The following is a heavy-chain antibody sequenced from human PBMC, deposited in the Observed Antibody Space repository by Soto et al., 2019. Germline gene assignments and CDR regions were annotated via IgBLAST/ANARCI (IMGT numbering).Heavy chain of an antibody. CDR3: ARAEDGFWTWAYYYGMDG. V-gene: IGHV3-48*02. J-gene: IGHJ6*02. CDR1: GFSLSTYS. Sequence: EVQLVESGGGLVQPGGSLRLSCAASGFSLSTYSMNWVRQAPGKGLEWVAYISSTRSTIYYADSVKGRFTFSRDNAKNSLYLQRNSLRDEDTAVDYCARAEDGFWTWAYYYGMDGWGQGTTVTVSS. D-gene: IGHD3-3*01. CDR2: ISSTRSTI.